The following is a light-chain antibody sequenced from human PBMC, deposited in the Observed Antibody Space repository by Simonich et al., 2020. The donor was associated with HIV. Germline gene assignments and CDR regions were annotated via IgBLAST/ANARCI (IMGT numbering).Light chain of an antibody. CDR2: WAS. Sequence: DIVMTQSPDSLAVSLGERATINCKSSQSVLYSSNNKTYLAWYQQKPGQPPKLLIYWASTRESGVPDRFSGSGSGTDFTLTISSLQPEDFATYYCQQSYSTPMYTFGQGTKLEIK. J-gene: IGKJ2*01. V-gene: IGKV4-1*01. CDR3: QQSYSTPMYT. CDR1: QSVLYSSNNKTY.